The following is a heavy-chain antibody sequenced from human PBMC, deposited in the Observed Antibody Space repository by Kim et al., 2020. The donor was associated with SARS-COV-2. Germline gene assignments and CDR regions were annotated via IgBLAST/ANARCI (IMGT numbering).Heavy chain of an antibody. D-gene: IGHD2-15*01. CDR2: INEDGSEK. J-gene: IGHJ4*02. CDR1: GFTFRGYW. V-gene: IGHV3-7*01. Sequence: GGSLRLSCVSSGFTFRGYWMTWVRQAPGKGLEWVANINEDGSEKYYVDSVKGRFTISRDNAKNSLYLQMNSLRDDDTAVYYCASTRDMGYWGQGILVTVSS. CDR3: ASTRDMGY.